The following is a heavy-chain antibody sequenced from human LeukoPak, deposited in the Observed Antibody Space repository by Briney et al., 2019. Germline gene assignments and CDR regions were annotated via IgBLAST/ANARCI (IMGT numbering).Heavy chain of an antibody. CDR2: IKSKTDGGTT. J-gene: IGHJ6*03. CDR1: GFTFSNAW. Sequence: PGGSLRLSCAASGFTFSNAWMSWVRQAPGKGLEWVGRIKSKTDGGTTDYAAPVKGRFTISRDDSKNTLYLQMNSLKTEDTAVYYCTTDDYSKEGYYYYYYMDVWGKGTTVTISS. V-gene: IGHV3-15*01. CDR3: TTDDYSKEGYYYYYYMDV. D-gene: IGHD2-15*01.